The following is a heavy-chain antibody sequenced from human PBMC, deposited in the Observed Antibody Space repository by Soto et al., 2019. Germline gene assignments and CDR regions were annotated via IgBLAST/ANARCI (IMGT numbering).Heavy chain of an antibody. CDR2: IGTAGDT. CDR1: GFTFGGYD. J-gene: IGHJ2*01. Sequence: GGSLRLSCAASGFTFGGYDIHWVRQGTGKGLEWVSAIGTAGDTYYPGSVKGRFTISRENAKNSLYLQMNSLRAEDTAVYYCARRGHCSSPSCYLHWYFDLWGRGTLVTVSS. V-gene: IGHV3-13*01. D-gene: IGHD2-2*01. CDR3: ARRGHCSSPSCYLHWYFDL.